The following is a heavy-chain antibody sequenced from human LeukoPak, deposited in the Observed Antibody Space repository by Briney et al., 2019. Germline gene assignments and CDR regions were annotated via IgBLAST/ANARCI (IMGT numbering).Heavy chain of an antibody. V-gene: IGHV4-39*07. Sequence: SETLSLTCTVSGGSISSSSYYWGWIRQPPGKGLEWIGSIYYSGSTYYNPSLKSRVTISVDTSKNQFSLKLSSVTAADTAVYYCARVAYSSGWIEYFQHWGQGTLVTVSS. CDR1: GGSISSSSYY. J-gene: IGHJ1*01. D-gene: IGHD6-19*01. CDR3: ARVAYSSGWIEYFQH. CDR2: IYYSGST.